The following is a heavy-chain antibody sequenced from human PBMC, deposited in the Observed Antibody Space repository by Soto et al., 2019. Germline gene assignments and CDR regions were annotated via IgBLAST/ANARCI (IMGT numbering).Heavy chain of an antibody. Sequence: GGSLRLSCAASGFTFSSYSMDWVRQAPGQGLEWISYITTSSHTIYYADSVRGRFTISRDNAKNSLFLQMNSLRDEDTAVYYCARHSGYDYVFDYWGQGTLVTVSS. J-gene: IGHJ4*02. V-gene: IGHV3-48*02. D-gene: IGHD5-12*01. CDR1: GFTFSSYS. CDR2: ITTSSHTI. CDR3: ARHSGYDYVFDY.